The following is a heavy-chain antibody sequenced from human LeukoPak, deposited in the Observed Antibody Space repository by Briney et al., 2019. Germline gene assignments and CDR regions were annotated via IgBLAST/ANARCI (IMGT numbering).Heavy chain of an antibody. CDR3: ASTRRDGYNFEDY. J-gene: IGHJ4*02. CDR2: IYYRGST. CDR1: GGSISSYY. V-gene: IGHV4-59*01. D-gene: IGHD5-24*01. Sequence: SETLSLTCTVSGGSISSYYWSWIRQPPGKGLEWIGYIYYRGSTNYNPSLKSRVTISVDTSKNQFSLKLSSVTAADTAVYYCASTRRDGYNFEDYWGQGTLVTVSS.